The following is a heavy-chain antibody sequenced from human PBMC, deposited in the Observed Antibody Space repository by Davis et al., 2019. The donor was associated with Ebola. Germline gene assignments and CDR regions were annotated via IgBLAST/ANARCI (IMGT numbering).Heavy chain of an antibody. D-gene: IGHD6-19*01. CDR1: GYTFTSYY. CDR3: ARDLRQYGVAGVENY. V-gene: IGHV1-46*01. CDR2: INPSGGST. Sequence: AASVKVSCKASGYTFTSYYMHWVRQAPGQGLEWMGIINPSGGSTSYAQKFQGRVTMTRDTSTSTVYMELSGLRSEDTAVYYCARDLRQYGVAGVENYWGQGTLVTVSS. J-gene: IGHJ4*02.